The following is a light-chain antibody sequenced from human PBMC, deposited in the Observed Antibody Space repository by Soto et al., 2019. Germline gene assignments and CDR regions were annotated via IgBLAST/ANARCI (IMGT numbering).Light chain of an antibody. CDR3: QQYNSYPWT. J-gene: IGKJ1*01. CDR1: QSISSW. CDR2: KAS. Sequence: DIQMTQSPSTLSASVGDRVTITCRASQSISSWLAWYQQKPGKAPKLLIYKASSLESRVPSRFSGSGSGTDFTLTISSLQPDDFAPYYCQQYNSYPWTFGQGTKVEIK. V-gene: IGKV1-5*03.